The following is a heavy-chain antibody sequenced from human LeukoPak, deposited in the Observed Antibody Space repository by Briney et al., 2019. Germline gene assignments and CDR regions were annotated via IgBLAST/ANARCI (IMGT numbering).Heavy chain of an antibody. J-gene: IGHJ4*02. CDR1: GFTFTSSI. CDR2: IVVGSGNT. CDR3: STSPDYCDSSGYSYYFDY. Sequence: TSVKVSCKASGFTFTSSIVQWERQARGQRLEWIGWIVVGSGNTNYAQKFQERVTITRDMSTRTAHMELSSLRLKLTAVNACSTSPDYCDSSGYSYYFDYWGQGTLVTVSS. D-gene: IGHD3-22*01. V-gene: IGHV1-58*01.